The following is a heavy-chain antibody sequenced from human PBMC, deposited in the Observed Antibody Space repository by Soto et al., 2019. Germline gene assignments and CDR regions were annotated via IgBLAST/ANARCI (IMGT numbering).Heavy chain of an antibody. V-gene: IGHV4-39*01. CDR3: AAIVVGATRHSDVDH. J-gene: IGHJ4*02. Sequence: SSETLSLTCSVSGAPISSNDYFWAWIRQPPGRGLEFIASMHASGGTYHASSLKSRATVSLDTSKDQFSLKLQSVTAADTGTYYCAAIVVGATRHSDVDHWGQGTLVTVSS. D-gene: IGHD2-15*01. CDR1: GAPISSNDYF. CDR2: MHASGGT.